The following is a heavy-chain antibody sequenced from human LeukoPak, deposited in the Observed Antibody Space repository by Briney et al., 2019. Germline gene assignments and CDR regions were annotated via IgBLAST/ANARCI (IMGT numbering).Heavy chain of an antibody. J-gene: IGHJ4*02. D-gene: IGHD3-16*01. CDR3: ASATRRIGWGFEY. CDR2: IYHSGST. Sequence: SETLSLTCTVSGYSISSGYYWGWIRQPPGKGLEWVGSIYHSGSTYYNPSLKSRVTISVDTSKNQFSLKLSSVTAADTAVYCCASATRRIGWGFEYWGQGNLVTVSS. CDR1: GYSISSGYY. V-gene: IGHV4-38-2*02.